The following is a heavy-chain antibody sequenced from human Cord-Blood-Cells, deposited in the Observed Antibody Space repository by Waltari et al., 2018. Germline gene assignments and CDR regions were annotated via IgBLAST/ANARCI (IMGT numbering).Heavy chain of an antibody. V-gene: IGHV1-2*02. CDR2: INPNSGGT. Sequence: QVQLVQSGAEVKKPGASVKVSCTASGYTFTGYYMHWVRKAPGQGLEWMGWINPNSGGTNYAQKFQGRVTMTRDTSISTAYMELSRLRSDDTAVYYCAVSNWGEDGYFDLWGRGTLVTVSS. J-gene: IGHJ2*01. CDR3: AVSNWGEDGYFDL. CDR1: GYTFTGYY. D-gene: IGHD7-27*01.